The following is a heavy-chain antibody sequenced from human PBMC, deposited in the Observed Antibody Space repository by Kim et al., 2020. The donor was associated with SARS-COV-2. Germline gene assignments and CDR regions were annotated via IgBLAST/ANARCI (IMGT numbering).Heavy chain of an antibody. V-gene: IGHV4-34*01. J-gene: IGHJ4*02. Sequence: SLKRRVTISVDTSKNQFSLKLSSVTAADTAVYYCARVSGYYDSSGQDRHYWGQGTLVTVSS. CDR3: ARVSGYYDSSGQDRHY. D-gene: IGHD3-22*01.